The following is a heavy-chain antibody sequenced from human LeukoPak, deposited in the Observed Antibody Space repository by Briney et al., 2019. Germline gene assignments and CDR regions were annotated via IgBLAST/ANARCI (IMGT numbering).Heavy chain of an antibody. D-gene: IGHD2-21*02. V-gene: IGHV1-18*01. J-gene: IGHJ4*02. Sequence: ASVKVSCKASGYTFTSYGISWVREAPGQGLEWMGWISAYNGNTNYAQKLQGRVTMTTDTSTSTAYMELRSLRSDDTAVYYCAREGKNSDRDKFDYWGQGTLVTVSS. CDR2: ISAYNGNT. CDR3: AREGKNSDRDKFDY. CDR1: GYTFTSYG.